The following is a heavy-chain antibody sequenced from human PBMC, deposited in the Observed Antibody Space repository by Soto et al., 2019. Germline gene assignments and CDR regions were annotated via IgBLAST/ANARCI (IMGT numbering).Heavy chain of an antibody. V-gene: IGHV1-18*01. Sequence: ASVKVSCKASGYTFTSYGISWVRQAPGQGLEWMGWISAYNGNTNYAQKLQGRVTMTTDTSTSTAYMELRSLRSDDTAVYYCARVDLGYCSGGSCLFDYWGQGTLVTVSS. CDR1: GYTFTSYG. CDR3: ARVDLGYCSGGSCLFDY. CDR2: ISAYNGNT. D-gene: IGHD2-15*01. J-gene: IGHJ4*02.